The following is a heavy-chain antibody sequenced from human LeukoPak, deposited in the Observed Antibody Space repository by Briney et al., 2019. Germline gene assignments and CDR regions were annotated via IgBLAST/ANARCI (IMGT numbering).Heavy chain of an antibody. D-gene: IGHD3-16*02. J-gene: IGHJ4*02. CDR1: GLTFSSYA. V-gene: IGHV3-23*01. Sequence: GGSLRLSCAASGLTFSSYAMSWVRQAPGKGPEWVSGISGSGGSTYYADSVKGRFTISRDNSKNTLYMQMNSLRAEDTAVYYCAKNYDYVWGSYRLGYYFDYWGQGALVTVSS. CDR3: AKNYDYVWGSYRLGYYFDY. CDR2: ISGSGGST.